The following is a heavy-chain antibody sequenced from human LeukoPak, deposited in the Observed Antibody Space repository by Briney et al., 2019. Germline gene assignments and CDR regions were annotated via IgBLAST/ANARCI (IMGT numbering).Heavy chain of an antibody. V-gene: IGHV1-2*02. CDR1: GYTFTGNY. CDR2: INPNSGDT. CDR3: TRADWSMLDY. J-gene: IGHJ4*02. D-gene: IGHD1-1*01. Sequence: ASVKVSCKASGYTFTGNYMHWVRQAPGQGLEWMGWINPNSGDTNFAQKFQGRVTLTRDTSISAVYMELSRLRSDDTAVYYCTRADWSMLDYWGQGTLVTVSS.